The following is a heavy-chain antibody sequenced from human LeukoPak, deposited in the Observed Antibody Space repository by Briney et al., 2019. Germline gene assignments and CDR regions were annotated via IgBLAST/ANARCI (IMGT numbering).Heavy chain of an antibody. CDR3: ATATGRMITFGGVIVMYNWFDP. V-gene: IGHV1-24*01. J-gene: IGHJ5*02. CDR1: GYTLTELS. Sequence: ASVKVSCKVSGYTLTELSMHWVRQAPGKGLEWMGGFDPEDGETIYAQKFQGRVTMTEDTSTDAAYMELSSLRSEDTAVYYCATATGRMITFGGVIVMYNWFDPWGQGTLVTVSS. CDR2: FDPEDGET. D-gene: IGHD3-16*02.